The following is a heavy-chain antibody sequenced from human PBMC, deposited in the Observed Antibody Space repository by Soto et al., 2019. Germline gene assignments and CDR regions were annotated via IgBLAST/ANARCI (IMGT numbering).Heavy chain of an antibody. V-gene: IGHV1-8*01. CDR1: GYTFTSYD. D-gene: IGHD4-17*01. Sequence: QVQLVQSGAEVKKPGASVKVSCKASGYTFTSYDINWVRQATGQGLEWMGWMNPNSGNTGYAQKFQGRVTMTRNTSRSTAYMELSSLRSEDTAVYCAWTLYGDNVDYWGQGTLVTVSS. J-gene: IGHJ4*02. CDR2: MNPNSGNT. CDR3: WTLYGDNVDY.